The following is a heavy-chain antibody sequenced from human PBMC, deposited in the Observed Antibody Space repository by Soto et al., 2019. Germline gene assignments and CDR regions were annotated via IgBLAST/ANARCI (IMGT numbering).Heavy chain of an antibody. CDR3: ASIAWSGYDDFDY. CDR2: IDPSDSYT. D-gene: IGHD5-12*01. V-gene: IGHV5-10-1*01. CDR1: GYSFTSYW. Sequence: GESLKISCKGSGYSFTSYWISWVRQMPGKGLEWMGRIDPSDSYTNYSPSFQGHVTISADKSISTAYLQWSSLKASDTAMYYCASIAWSGYDDFDYWGQGTLVTVSS. J-gene: IGHJ4*02.